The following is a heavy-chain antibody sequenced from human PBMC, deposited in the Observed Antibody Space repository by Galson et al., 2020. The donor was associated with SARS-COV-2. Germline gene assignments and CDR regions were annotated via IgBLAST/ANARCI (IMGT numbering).Heavy chain of an antibody. Sequence: ASVKVSCKASGYAFTNFYIHWVRQARGQGLEWMGILNPSSGSTTYARNFQGRVSMTRDKPASTVYMELSNLRSEDTAVYYCVRASNPNYSSWSGPRDNSGYSYYYMDIWGKGTTVIVSS. D-gene: IGHD3-3*01. CDR3: VRASNPNYSSWSGPRDNSGYSYYYMDI. V-gene: IGHV1-46*01. CDR1: GYAFTNFY. CDR2: LNPSSGST. J-gene: IGHJ6*03.